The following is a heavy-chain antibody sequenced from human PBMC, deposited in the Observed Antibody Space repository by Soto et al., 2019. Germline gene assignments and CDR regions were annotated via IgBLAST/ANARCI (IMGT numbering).Heavy chain of an antibody. CDR2: IDTSSSTI. CDR1: GFTFSSYR. CDR3: VREQEGTVGTTAADY. J-gene: IGHJ4*02. V-gene: IGHV3-48*01. D-gene: IGHD1-1*01. Sequence: EVQLVESGGGLVQPGESLRLSCVVSGFTFSSYRMNWVRQAPGKGLEWVSYIDTSSSTIYYADSVKGRFTISGDNAKNSLYLQMNSLRAEDTAVYYCVREQEGTVGTTAADYWGQGTLVTVSS.